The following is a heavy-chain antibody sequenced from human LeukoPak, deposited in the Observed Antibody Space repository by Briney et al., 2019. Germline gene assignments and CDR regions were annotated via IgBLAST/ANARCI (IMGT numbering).Heavy chain of an antibody. D-gene: IGHD6-13*01. Sequence: GGSLRLSCAASGFTVSSNYMSWVRQAPGKGLEWVSVIYSGGSTYYADSVKGRFTISRDNSKNTLFLQMNSLRAEDTALYYCAKDSDYSGSWQSFWGQGTLVTVSS. V-gene: IGHV3-53*01. CDR3: AKDSDYSGSWQSF. J-gene: IGHJ4*02. CDR2: IYSGGST. CDR1: GFTVSSNY.